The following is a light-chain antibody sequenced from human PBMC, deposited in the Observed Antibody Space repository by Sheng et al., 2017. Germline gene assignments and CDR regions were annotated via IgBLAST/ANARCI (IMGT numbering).Light chain of an antibody. J-gene: IGKJ1*01. CDR3: SQHNSDPRT. CDR1: QDISNH. CDR2: HAS. V-gene: IGKV1-17*03. Sequence: DIQMTQSPSAVSASVGDRLTITCRASQDISNHLVWFQQKPGKVPRRLIYHASSLQSGVPSRFSGSGSGTEFTLTISSLQPEDFATYYCSQHNSDPRTFGQGTKVDIK.